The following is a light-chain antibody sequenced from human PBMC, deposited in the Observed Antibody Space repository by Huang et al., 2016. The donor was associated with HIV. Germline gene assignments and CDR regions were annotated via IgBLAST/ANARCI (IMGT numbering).Light chain of an antibody. Sequence: DIQMTQSPSSLSASVGDRVTITCRASQGISNSLAWYQQKPGRAPKLLVYAASRLGSWVPSRVSGRGSGTDYTLTISRLQPEDFATYYCQQYFTSPPLTFGGGTKVEIK. J-gene: IGKJ4*01. CDR3: QQYFTSPPLT. CDR1: QGISNS. V-gene: IGKV1-NL1*01. CDR2: AAS.